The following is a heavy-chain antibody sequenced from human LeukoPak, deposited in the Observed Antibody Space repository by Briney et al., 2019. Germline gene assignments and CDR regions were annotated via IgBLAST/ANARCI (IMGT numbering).Heavy chain of an antibody. CDR2: IKEDGSEK. CDR1: GFMFRDYW. CDR3: ARDPSLEHFDY. J-gene: IGHJ4*02. D-gene: IGHD1-1*01. V-gene: IGHV3-7*01. Sequence: GGSLRLSCEGPGFMFRDYWMSWVRQAPGKGLEWVANIKEDGSEKNYVDSVKGRFTISRDNAKNSVYLEMSSLRVEDTAVYYCARDPSLEHFDYWGQGTLVAVSS.